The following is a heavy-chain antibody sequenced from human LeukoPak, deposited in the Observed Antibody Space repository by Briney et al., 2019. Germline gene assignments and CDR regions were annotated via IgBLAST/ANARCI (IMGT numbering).Heavy chain of an antibody. Sequence: GASVKVSCKASGYTFTSYAMHWVRQAPGQRLEWMGWINAGNGNTKYSQKFQGRVTITRDTSASTAYMELSSLRSEDTAVYYCARVPYGDYAGYYYYGMDVWGQGTTVTVSS. CDR3: ARVPYGDYAGYYYYGMDV. CDR1: GYTFTSYA. J-gene: IGHJ6*02. V-gene: IGHV1-3*01. CDR2: INAGNGNT. D-gene: IGHD4-17*01.